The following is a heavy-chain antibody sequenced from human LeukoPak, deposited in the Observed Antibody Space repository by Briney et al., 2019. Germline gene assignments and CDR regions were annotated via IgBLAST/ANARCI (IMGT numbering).Heavy chain of an antibody. CDR1: GCSFTSSW. CDR2: IYPRDSDT. V-gene: IGHV5-51*01. J-gene: IGHJ4*02. D-gene: IGHD5-18*01. CDR3: ARPLARGYTSGYVDG. Sequence: GESLKISCKGSGCSFTSSWIGWVRQLPGNGLEWMGIIYPRDSDTRYSPSFQGQVTISADKSISTAYLQWSSLKTSDTAMYYCARPLARGYTSGYVDGWGQGTLVTVSS.